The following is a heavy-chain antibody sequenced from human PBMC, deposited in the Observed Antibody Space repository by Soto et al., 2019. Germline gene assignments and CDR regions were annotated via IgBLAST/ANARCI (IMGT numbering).Heavy chain of an antibody. CDR2: IYYSGST. J-gene: IGHJ5*02. D-gene: IGHD3-3*01. V-gene: IGHV4-31*03. CDR1: GGSISSGGYY. CDR3: ARDLGGYDFWSGYYTGYSWFDP. Sequence: SETLSLTCTVSGGSISSGGYYWSWIRQHPGKGLEWIGYIYYSGSTYYNPSLKSRVTISVDTSKNQFSLKLSSVTAADTAVYYCARDLGGYDFWSGYYTGYSWFDPWGQGTLVTVSS.